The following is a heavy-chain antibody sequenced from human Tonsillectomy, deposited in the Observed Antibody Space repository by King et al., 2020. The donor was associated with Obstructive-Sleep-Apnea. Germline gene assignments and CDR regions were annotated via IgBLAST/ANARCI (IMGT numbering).Heavy chain of an antibody. CDR2: IYYSGST. V-gene: IGHV4-39*07. CDR3: ARADRDIAMGLFDY. CDR1: GGSISSNSY. D-gene: IGHD5-18*01. J-gene: IGHJ4*02. Sequence: QLQESGPGLVKPSETLSLTCTVSGGSISSNSYWGWIRQPPGKGLEWIGHIYYSGSTYYNPSLKSRVTISVDTSKNQFSLELNSVTAADTAVYYCARADRDIAMGLFDYWGLGTLVTVSS.